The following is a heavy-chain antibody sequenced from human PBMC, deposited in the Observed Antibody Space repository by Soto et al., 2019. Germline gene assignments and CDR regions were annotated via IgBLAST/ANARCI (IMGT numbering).Heavy chain of an antibody. Sequence: PGGSQRLSCAASGFTFSDHYMDWVRQAPGKGLEWVGRIRNKANSYTTDYVASVKGRFTISRDDSKDSLYLQMNSLKTEDTAIYYCARDSGKGAYFDYWGHGTLATVSS. CDR1: GFTFSDHY. J-gene: IGHJ4*01. CDR3: ARDSGKGAYFDY. CDR2: IRNKANSYTT. D-gene: IGHD1-26*01. V-gene: IGHV3-72*01.